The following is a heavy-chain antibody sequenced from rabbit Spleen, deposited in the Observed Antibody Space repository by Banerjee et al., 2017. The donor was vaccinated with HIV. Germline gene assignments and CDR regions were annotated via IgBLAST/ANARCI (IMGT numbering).Heavy chain of an antibody. Sequence: QEQLVESGGGLVQPEGSLTLTCTASGFAFNSVYDMCWVRQAPGKGLEWIACIDTNDGDTDYANWPKGRFTISKTSSTTVTLQMTSLTAADTATYFCARNYVNAFDPWGQGTLVTVS. V-gene: IGHV1S45*01. CDR1: GFAFNSVYD. J-gene: IGHJ2*01. CDR3: ARNYVNAFDP. CDR2: IDTNDGDT. D-gene: IGHD1-1*01.